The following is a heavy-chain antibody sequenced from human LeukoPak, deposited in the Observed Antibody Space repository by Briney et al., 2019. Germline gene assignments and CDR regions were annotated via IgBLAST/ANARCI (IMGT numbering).Heavy chain of an antibody. CDR3: ARHGQLGDYVWGSYRPQSWFDP. CDR2: IYYSGST. D-gene: IGHD3-16*02. Sequence: SETLSLTCAVYGGSFSSYYWSWIRQPPGKGLEWIGYIYYSGSTNYNPSLKSRVTISVDTSKNQFSLKLSSVTAADTAVYYCARHGQLGDYVWGSYRPQSWFDPWGQGTLVTVSS. CDR1: GGSFSSYY. V-gene: IGHV4-59*08. J-gene: IGHJ5*02.